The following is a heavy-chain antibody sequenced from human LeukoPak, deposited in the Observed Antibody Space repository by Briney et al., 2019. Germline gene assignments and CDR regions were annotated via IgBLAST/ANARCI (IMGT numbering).Heavy chain of an antibody. CDR2: IYHSGST. Sequence: SETLSLTCTVSGYSISSGYYWGWIRQPPGKGLEWIGCIYHSGSTYYNPSLKSRVTISADTSKNQFSLKLSSVTAADTAVYYCARVVPPTYYYGSGSYPNYYYYYYMDVWGKGTTVTVSS. CDR3: ARVVPPTYYYGSGSYPNYYYYYYMDV. V-gene: IGHV4-38-2*02. CDR1: GYSISSGYY. D-gene: IGHD3-10*01. J-gene: IGHJ6*03.